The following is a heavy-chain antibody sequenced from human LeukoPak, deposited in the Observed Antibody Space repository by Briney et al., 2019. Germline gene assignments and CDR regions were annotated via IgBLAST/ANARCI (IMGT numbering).Heavy chain of an antibody. Sequence: ASVKVSCKASGYTFTSYDINWVRQATGQGLEWMGWMNPNSGNTGYAQKLQGRVTMTTDTSTSTAYMELRSLRSDDTAVYYCARGDSSGWSESRVFDYWGQGTLVTVSS. D-gene: IGHD6-19*01. CDR1: GYTFTSYD. CDR2: MNPNSGNT. CDR3: ARGDSSGWSESRVFDY. J-gene: IGHJ4*02. V-gene: IGHV1-8*01.